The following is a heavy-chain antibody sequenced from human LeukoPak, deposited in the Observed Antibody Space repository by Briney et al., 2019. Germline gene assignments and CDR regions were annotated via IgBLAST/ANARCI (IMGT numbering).Heavy chain of an antibody. D-gene: IGHD4-17*01. J-gene: IGHJ5*02. CDR2: IYYSGST. V-gene: IGHV4-31*03. CDR3: ASANGDYSNWFDP. CDR1: GGSISSGGYY. Sequence: SQTLSLTCTVSGGSISSGGYYWSWIRQHPGKGLEWIGYIYYSGSTYYNPSLKSRVTISVDKSKNQFSLKLSSVTAADTAVYYCASANGDYSNWFDPWGQGTLVTVSS.